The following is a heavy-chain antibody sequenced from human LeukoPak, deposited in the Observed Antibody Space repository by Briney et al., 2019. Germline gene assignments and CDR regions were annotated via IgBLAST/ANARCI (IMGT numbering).Heavy chain of an antibody. J-gene: IGHJ5*02. CDR1: GFTFSDYY. V-gene: IGHV3-11*04. CDR2: ISSSGNTK. CDR3: VRDRGGTYSGDNLFDP. D-gene: IGHD1/OR15-1a*01. Sequence: GGSLRLSCAASGFTFSDYYMSWIRQAPGEGLEWVSDISSSGNTKYYADSVKGRFTISRDNAKNSLFLQISSLRVEDSAVYYCVRDRGGTYSGDNLFDPWGQGTLVTVSS.